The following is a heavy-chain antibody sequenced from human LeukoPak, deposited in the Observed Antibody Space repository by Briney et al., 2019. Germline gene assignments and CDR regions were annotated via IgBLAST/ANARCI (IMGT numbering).Heavy chain of an antibody. V-gene: IGHV3-21*01. D-gene: IGHD4-17*01. CDR1: GFTFNRYN. J-gene: IGHJ3*02. CDR3: ARDQSGWTTNDAFDI. Sequence: GGSLRLSCAASGFTFNRYNMNWVRRAPGKGLEWVSSISTSSSYIYYVDSVRGRFTISRDDAKNSLYLQMNSLRAEDTAVYYCARDQSGWTTNDAFDIWGQGTMVTVSS. CDR2: ISTSSSYI.